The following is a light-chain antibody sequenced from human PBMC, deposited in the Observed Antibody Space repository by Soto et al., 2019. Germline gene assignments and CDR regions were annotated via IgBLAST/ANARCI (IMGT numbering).Light chain of an antibody. V-gene: IGLV2-11*01. CDR3: NSYGGSNTLLV. CDR2: DVN. Sequence: QSALTQPPSVSGSPGQSVTISCTGTSSDVGAYNSVSWYQQHPGKAPKLMIYDVNKRPSGVPDRFSGSKSGNMASLTISGLQAEDEADYYCNSYGGSNTLLVFGGGTKLTVL. CDR1: SSDVGAYNS. J-gene: IGLJ2*01.